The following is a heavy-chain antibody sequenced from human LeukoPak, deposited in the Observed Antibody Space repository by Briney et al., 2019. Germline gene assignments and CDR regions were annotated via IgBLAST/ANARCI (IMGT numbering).Heavy chain of an antibody. V-gene: IGHV3-30*02. CDR1: GCTFSSYA. Sequence: PGGSLRLSCAVSGCTFSSYAMSWVRQAPAKGLEWVAFIRYDGSNKYYADSVKGRFTISRDNSKNTLYLQMNSLRAEDTAVYYGAKDTSSSWTKTIFDYWGQGTLVTVSS. CDR2: IRYDGSNK. CDR3: AKDTSSSWTKTIFDY. J-gene: IGHJ4*02. D-gene: IGHD6-13*01.